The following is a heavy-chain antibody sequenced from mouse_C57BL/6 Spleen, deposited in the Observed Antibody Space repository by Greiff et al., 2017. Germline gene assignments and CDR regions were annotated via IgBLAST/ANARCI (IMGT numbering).Heavy chain of an antibody. Sequence: EVMLVESGGGLVQPGGSLSLSCAASGFTFTDYYMSWVRQPPGKALEWLGFIRNKANGYTTEYSASVKGRFTISRDNSQSILYLQMNALRAEDSATYYCARSHYYGSSRAMDYWGQGTSVTVSS. CDR3: ARSHYYGSSRAMDY. V-gene: IGHV7-3*01. D-gene: IGHD1-1*01. CDR2: IRNKANGYTT. J-gene: IGHJ4*01. CDR1: GFTFTDYY.